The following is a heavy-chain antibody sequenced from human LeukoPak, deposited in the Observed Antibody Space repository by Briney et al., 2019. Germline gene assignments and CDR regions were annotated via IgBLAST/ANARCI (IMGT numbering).Heavy chain of an antibody. D-gene: IGHD3-22*01. CDR3: ARGDSSGYSALAY. V-gene: IGHV4-39*01. CDR1: GGSIISSSYY. Sequence: PSETLSLTCTVSGGSIISSSYYWVWIRQPPGKGLEWIGSIYYSGSTYYNPSLKSRVTISVDTSKNQFSLKLSSVTAADTAVYNSARGDSSGYSALAYWGKGTLVTVSS. J-gene: IGHJ4*02. CDR2: IYYSGST.